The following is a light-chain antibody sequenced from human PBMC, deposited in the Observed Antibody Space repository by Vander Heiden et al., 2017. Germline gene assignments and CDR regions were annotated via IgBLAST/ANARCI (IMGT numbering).Light chain of an antibody. V-gene: IGKV1-8*01. CDR1: QSISSY. CDR2: AAS. Sequence: AIRLTQSPSSLSASTGDRVTITCRASQSISSYLAWYQQKPGKAPKLLIYAASTLQSGVPSRFSGSGSGTDFTLTISCLQSEDFATYYCQQYYSYLLTFGGGTKVEIK. CDR3: QQYYSYLLT. J-gene: IGKJ4*01.